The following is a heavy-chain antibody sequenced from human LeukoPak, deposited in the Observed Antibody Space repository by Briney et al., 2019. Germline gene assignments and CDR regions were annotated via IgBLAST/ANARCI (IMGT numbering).Heavy chain of an antibody. CDR3: AKDSKITSADYYFDY. J-gene: IGHJ4*02. V-gene: IGHV3-30*04. D-gene: IGHD6-13*01. CDR2: IANDGRDK. CDR1: GFSFRSYA. Sequence: SGGSLRLSCAASGFSFRSYAMHWVRKAPGKGLEWVTVIANDGRDKKYADSVRGRFTISRDNSKNTVYLQMDSLRVEDMAVYYCAKDSKITSADYYFDYWGLGTLVTVSS.